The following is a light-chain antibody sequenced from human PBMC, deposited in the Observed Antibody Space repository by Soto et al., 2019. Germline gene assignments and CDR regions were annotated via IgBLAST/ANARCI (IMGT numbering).Light chain of an antibody. V-gene: IGKV3-11*01. J-gene: IGKJ4*01. CDR3: QQRSDWPLT. CDR1: QRVRSY. CDR2: EAS. Sequence: PGERATLSCRASQRVRSYLAWYQQKPGQAPRLLIYEASNRATGIPSRFSGSGSGTDFTLTISSLEPEDFAVYYCQQRSDWPLTFGGGTKVELK.